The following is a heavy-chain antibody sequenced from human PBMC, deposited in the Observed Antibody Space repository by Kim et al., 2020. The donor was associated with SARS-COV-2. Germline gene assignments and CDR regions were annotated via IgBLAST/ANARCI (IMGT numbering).Heavy chain of an antibody. J-gene: IGHJ5*02. CDR1: GGSISSSSYY. V-gene: IGHV4-39*01. CDR2: IYYSGST. CDR3: ARQWVDYDFWCGYFPANWFDP. Sequence: SETLSLTCTVSGGSISSSSYYWGWIRQPPGKGLEWIGSIYYSGSTYYNPSLKSRVTISVDTSKNQFSLKLSSVTAADTAVYYCARQWVDYDFWCGYFPANWFDPWGQGTLVTVSS. D-gene: IGHD3-3*01.